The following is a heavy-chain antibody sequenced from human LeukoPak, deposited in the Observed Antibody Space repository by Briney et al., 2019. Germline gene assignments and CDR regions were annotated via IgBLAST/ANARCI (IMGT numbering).Heavy chain of an antibody. CDR1: GFTFSSYE. J-gene: IGHJ4*02. Sequence: GGTLRLSCAASGFTFSSYEMNWVRQAPGRGLEWVSFISRSGTTIYYADSVKGRFTISRDNAKNSLYLQMNSLRCDDTGLYHCAKEVDCPSDCLFFHSWGQGTLVTVSS. CDR2: ISRSGTTI. CDR3: AKEVDCPSDCLFFHS. D-gene: IGHD2-21*02. V-gene: IGHV3-48*03.